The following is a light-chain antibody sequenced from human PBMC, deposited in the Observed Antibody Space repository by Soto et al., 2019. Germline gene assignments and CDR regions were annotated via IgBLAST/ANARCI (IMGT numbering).Light chain of an antibody. CDR1: QSISNH. V-gene: IGKV1-39*01. CDR2: AAS. CDR3: QQSYSSTPT. J-gene: IGKJ1*01. Sequence: DIQMTQSPSSLSSSLEDRVIITCRASQSISNHLNWYQQKPGKAPKLLIFAASSLQSGVPSRFSGSRSGPDCTLTISSLKNEDFATYYCQQSYSSTPTFGQGTKVDIK.